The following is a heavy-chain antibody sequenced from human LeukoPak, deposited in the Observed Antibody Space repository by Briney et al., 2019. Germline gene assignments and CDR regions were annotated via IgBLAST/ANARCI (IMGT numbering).Heavy chain of an antibody. CDR3: ARFNRNSSGWIDY. V-gene: IGHV4-59*01. CDR1: GGSITSYY. Sequence: SETLSLTCTVSGGSITSYYWTWNRQPPRNGLEWIGYMFYSGSSNYNPSLRSRVTISVDTSKNQISLKLSSVTAADTAVYYCARFNRNSSGWIDYWGQGTLVTVSS. J-gene: IGHJ4*02. CDR2: MFYSGSS. D-gene: IGHD6-19*01.